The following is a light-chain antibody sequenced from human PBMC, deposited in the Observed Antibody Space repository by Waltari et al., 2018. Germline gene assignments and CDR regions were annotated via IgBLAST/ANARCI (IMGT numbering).Light chain of an antibody. Sequence: EIHITQSPSSLSASVEDRVTITCRASQKISSFLNWYQQKPGTAPRLLIYDASRLQSGVPSRFSGSGSGTDFTLTISSLQPEDFGTYYCQQTYTTPRTFGQGTKVETK. CDR2: DAS. CDR3: QQTYTTPRT. CDR1: QKISSF. V-gene: IGKV1-39*01. J-gene: IGKJ1*01.